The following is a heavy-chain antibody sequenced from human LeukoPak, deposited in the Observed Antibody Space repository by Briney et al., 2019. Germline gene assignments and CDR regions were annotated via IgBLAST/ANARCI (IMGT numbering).Heavy chain of an antibody. D-gene: IGHD5-24*01. J-gene: IGHJ4*02. CDR3: VRPRDGYTGPFDY. Sequence: ASVKVSCTASGYTFTAYYLHWVRQAPGQGLEWMGWINPSSGATKYVQKFQARVTMTRDTSICTAYMELNSLRSDDTAVYYCVRPRDGYTGPFDYWGQGSLVTVSS. CDR2: INPSSGAT. CDR1: GYTFTAYY. V-gene: IGHV1-2*02.